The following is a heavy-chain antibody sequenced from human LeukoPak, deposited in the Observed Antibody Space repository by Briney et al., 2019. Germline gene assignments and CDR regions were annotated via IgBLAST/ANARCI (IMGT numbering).Heavy chain of an antibody. D-gene: IGHD3-22*01. CDR3: ARGIRPYYYDSSGSRSWFDP. CDR1: GGSISSYY. CDR2: IYTSGST. Sequence: SETLSLTCTVSGGSISSYYWSWIRQPAGKGLEWIGRIYTSGSTNYNPSLKSRVTMSVDTSKNQFSLKLSSMTAADTAVYYCARGIRPYYYDSSGSRSWFDPWGQGTLVTVSS. J-gene: IGHJ5*02. V-gene: IGHV4-4*07.